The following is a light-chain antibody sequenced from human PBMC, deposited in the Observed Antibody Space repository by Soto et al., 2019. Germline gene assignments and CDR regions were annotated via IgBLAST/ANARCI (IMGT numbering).Light chain of an antibody. CDR1: QNIATY. CDR2: TAS. CDR3: QQSYNTQLT. V-gene: IGKV1-39*01. Sequence: DIQMTQSPSSLSASVGDRVTITCRASQNIATYLNWYQQTPGKAPKLLIYTASTLQSGVPSRFSGSGSCKDLALGISRLQPEDFAAFYCQQSYNTQLTVAGGTKVDIK. J-gene: IGKJ4*01.